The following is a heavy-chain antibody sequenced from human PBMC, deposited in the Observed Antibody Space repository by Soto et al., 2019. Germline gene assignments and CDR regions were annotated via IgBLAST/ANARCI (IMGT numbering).Heavy chain of an antibody. CDR2: IIPIIGII. CDR3: AGDPDSHYNDSHASSDP. Sequence: QVQLVQSGAEVKKTGSSVKVSCKASGGTFSTYTITWVRQAPGQGLEWMGRIIPIIGIINYAQKFKGRVTISADKFTVKAYMELNGLRSDDTAVYYCAGDPDSHYNDSHASSDPWGQRTLVTVSS. J-gene: IGHJ5*02. CDR1: GGTFSTYT. V-gene: IGHV1-69*08. D-gene: IGHD4-4*01.